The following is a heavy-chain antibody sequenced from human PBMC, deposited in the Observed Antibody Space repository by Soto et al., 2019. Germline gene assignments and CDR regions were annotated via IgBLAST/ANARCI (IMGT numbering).Heavy chain of an antibody. D-gene: IGHD4-17*01. Sequence: QVQLVQSGAEVKKPGSSVKVSCKASGGTYSSYVISWVRQAPGQGLEWMGGIIPILGSTNYAQKFQGRVTITADEFTSTAYMELSSLRSDDTAVYYCAGGTYGLRLGYWGQGTQVTVSS. CDR1: GGTYSSYV. CDR3: AGGTYGLRLGY. CDR2: IIPILGST. J-gene: IGHJ4*02. V-gene: IGHV1-69*01.